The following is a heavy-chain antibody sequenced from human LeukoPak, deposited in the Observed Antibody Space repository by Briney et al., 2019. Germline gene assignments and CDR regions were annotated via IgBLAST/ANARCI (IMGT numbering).Heavy chain of an antibody. V-gene: IGHV3-30-3*01. CDR3: AREWKNEPARITIFGVVTRYFDY. D-gene: IGHD3-3*01. CDR1: GPAFSSHA. Sequence: PGGSLRLSCEASGPAFSSHAMTWVRQAPGKGLEWVAVISYDGSNKYYADSVKGRFTISRDNSKNTLYLQMNSLRAEDTAVYYCAREWKNEPARITIFGVVTRYFDYWGQGTLVTVSS. J-gene: IGHJ4*02. CDR2: ISYDGSNK.